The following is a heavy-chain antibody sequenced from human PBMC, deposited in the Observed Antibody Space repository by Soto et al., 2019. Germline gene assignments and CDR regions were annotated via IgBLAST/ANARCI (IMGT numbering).Heavy chain of an antibody. CDR1: GFTFSSYW. Sequence: GGSLRLSCAASGFTFSSYWMSWVRQAPGKGLEWVANIKQDGSEKFYVDSVKGRFTISKDNAKNSVYLQMNSLRAEDTAVYYCARRHTTSPNWFDHWGQGTLVTVSS. CDR3: ARRHTTSPNWFDH. D-gene: IGHD3-16*02. CDR2: IKQDGSEK. J-gene: IGHJ5*02. V-gene: IGHV3-7*03.